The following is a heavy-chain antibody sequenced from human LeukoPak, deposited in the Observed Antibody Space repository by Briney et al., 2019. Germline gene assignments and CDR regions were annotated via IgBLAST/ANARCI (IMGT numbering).Heavy chain of an antibody. CDR3: ARDSPGYCSSTSCYWYFDL. Sequence: GGSLRLSCAASGFTFSDYYMSWIRQAPGKGLEWVSYISSSGSTIYYADSVKGRFTISRDNAKNSLYLQMNSLRAEDTAVYYCARDSPGYCSSTSCYWYFDLWGRGTLVTVSS. J-gene: IGHJ2*01. CDR1: GFTFSDYY. V-gene: IGHV3-11*04. D-gene: IGHD2-2*01. CDR2: ISSSGSTI.